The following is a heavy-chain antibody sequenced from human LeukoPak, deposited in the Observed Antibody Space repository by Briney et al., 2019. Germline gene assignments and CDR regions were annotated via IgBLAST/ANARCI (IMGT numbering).Heavy chain of an antibody. Sequence: GGSLRLSCAASGFTVSSNYMSWVRQAPGKGLEWVSVIYSGGSTYYADSVKGRFTISRDNSKNTLYLQMRAEDTAVYYCARDLDYYDSSGYYGHFDYWGQGTLVTVSS. CDR1: GFTVSSNY. V-gene: IGHV3-53*01. CDR3: ARDLDYYDSSGYYGHFDY. J-gene: IGHJ4*02. D-gene: IGHD3-22*01. CDR2: IYSGGST.